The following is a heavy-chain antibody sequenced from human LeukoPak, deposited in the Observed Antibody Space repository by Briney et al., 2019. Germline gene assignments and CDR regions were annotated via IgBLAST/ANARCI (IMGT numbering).Heavy chain of an antibody. Sequence: GGSLRLSCAASGFSFSDYYMSWIRQAPGKGLEWVSYISSSGSTIYYADSVKGRFTISRDNAKNSLYLQMNSLRAEDTAVYYCARGNIAVASFTDAFDIWGQGTMVTVSS. D-gene: IGHD6-19*01. CDR3: ARGNIAVASFTDAFDI. J-gene: IGHJ3*02. CDR2: ISSSGSTI. V-gene: IGHV3-11*01. CDR1: GFSFSDYY.